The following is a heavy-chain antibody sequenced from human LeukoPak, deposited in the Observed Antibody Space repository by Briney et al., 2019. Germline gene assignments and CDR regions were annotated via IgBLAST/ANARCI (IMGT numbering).Heavy chain of an antibody. CDR2: IIPILGIA. CDR3: ARGTLGDYFDY. CDR1: GGTFSSYA. V-gene: IGHV1-69*04. Sequence: ASVKVSCKASGGTFSSYAISWVRQAPGQGLEWMGRIIPILGIANYAQKFQGRVTITADKSTSTAYMELSSLRSEDTAVYYCARGTLGDYFDYWGQGTLDTVSS. D-gene: IGHD3-16*01. J-gene: IGHJ4*02.